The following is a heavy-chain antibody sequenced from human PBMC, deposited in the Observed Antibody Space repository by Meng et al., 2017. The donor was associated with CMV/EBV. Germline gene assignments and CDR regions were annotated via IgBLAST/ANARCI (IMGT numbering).Heavy chain of an antibody. Sequence: QVQLVKTVAEVKSPGASVKVSCQTSGYRFSDHYMHWVRQAPGQGLEWMGWIYPNSGGTHYAQKFQDRVTMTRDTSISTVYMELSRLTSDDTAVYYCVRDHNWGPDYWGQGTLVTVFS. CDR3: VRDHNWGPDY. V-gene: IGHV1-2*02. D-gene: IGHD1-1*01. J-gene: IGHJ4*02. CDR1: GYRFSDHY. CDR2: IYPNSGGT.